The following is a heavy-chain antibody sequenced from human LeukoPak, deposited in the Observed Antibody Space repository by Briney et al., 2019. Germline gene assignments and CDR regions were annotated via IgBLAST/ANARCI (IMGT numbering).Heavy chain of an antibody. CDR3: ARAHHPSYYYDSSGYYDY. V-gene: IGHV4-59*01. CDR2: FYSSGNS. J-gene: IGHJ4*02. CDR1: GGSISGYY. Sequence: PSETLSLTCTVSGGSISGYYWSWIRQAPGKGLEWIGYFYSSGNSNYNPSLKSRVTISVDTSKNQFSLKLSSVTAADTAVYYCARAHHPSYYYDSSGYYDYWGQGTLVTVSS. D-gene: IGHD3-22*01.